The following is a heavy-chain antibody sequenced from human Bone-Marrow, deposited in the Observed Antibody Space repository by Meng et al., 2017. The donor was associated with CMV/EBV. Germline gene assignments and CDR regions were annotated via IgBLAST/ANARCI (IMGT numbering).Heavy chain of an antibody. CDR2: INPNSGGT. CDR3: ARELGYCSSTSCSGGDV. D-gene: IGHD2-2*01. CDR1: VYTFTGYY. V-gene: IGHV1-2*02. J-gene: IGHJ6*02. Sequence: ASVKVSCKASVYTFTGYYMHWVRQAPGQGLEWMGWINPNSGGTNYAQKFQGRVTMTRDTSISTAYMELSRLRSDDTAVYYCARELGYCSSTSCSGGDVWGQGTTVTVSS.